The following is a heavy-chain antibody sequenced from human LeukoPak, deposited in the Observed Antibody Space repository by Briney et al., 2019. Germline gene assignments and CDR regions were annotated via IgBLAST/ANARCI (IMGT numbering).Heavy chain of an antibody. CDR3: AKDVWWSVS. Sequence: GGSLRLSCAASGFTFSDHAMSWVRQAPAKGLEWVSSINGNGGGSYYIDSVKGRFTVSRDNSKNTLYLQINSLRAEDTAIYYCAKDVWWSVSWGQGTLVTVSS. V-gene: IGHV3-23*01. CDR1: GFTFSDHA. CDR2: INGNGGGS. J-gene: IGHJ5*02. D-gene: IGHD2-8*02.